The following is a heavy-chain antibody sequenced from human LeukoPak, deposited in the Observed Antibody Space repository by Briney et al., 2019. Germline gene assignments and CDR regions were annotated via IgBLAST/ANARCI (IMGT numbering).Heavy chain of an antibody. J-gene: IGHJ4*02. CDR1: GYSFTSYW. CDR3: ARGGGVDILTGFQY. D-gene: IGHD3-9*01. CDR2: IIPILDVT. V-gene: IGHV1-69*04. Sequence: GESLKISCKGSGYSFTSYWINWVRQAPGQGLEWMGRIIPILDVTNYAQKFQGRVTITADQSTSTAYMELSSLRSEDTAVYYCARGGGVDILTGFQYWGQGTLVTVSS.